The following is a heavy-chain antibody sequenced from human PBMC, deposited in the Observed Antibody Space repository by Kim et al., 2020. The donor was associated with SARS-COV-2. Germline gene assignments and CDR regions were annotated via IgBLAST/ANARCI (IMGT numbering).Heavy chain of an antibody. CDR1: GFTFSSYA. V-gene: IGHV3-23*01. J-gene: IGHJ5*02. Sequence: GGSLRLSCAASGFTFSSYAMSWVRQAPGKGLEWVSAISGSGGSTYYADSVKGRFTISRDNSKNTLYLQMNSLRAEDTAVYYCAKDLTEFTMVRRVIITGWFDPWGQGTLVTVSS. CDR3: AKDLTEFTMVRRVIITGWFDP. D-gene: IGHD3-10*01. CDR2: ISGSGGST.